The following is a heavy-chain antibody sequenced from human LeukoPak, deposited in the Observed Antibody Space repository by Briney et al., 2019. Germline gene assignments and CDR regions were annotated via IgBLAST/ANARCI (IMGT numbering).Heavy chain of an antibody. V-gene: IGHV4-39*07. CDR2: ICSGGNM. CDR3: ATTARGYSSGYFGVDY. CDR1: GGSVSSSYC. D-gene: IGHD6-19*01. Sequence: SETLSLTCTVSGGSVSSSYCWGWIRQPPGKGLEWIGSICSGGNMCLNPIFESRVTISVATSKNQFSLKLSSVTAADTAVYYCATTARGYSSGYFGVDYWGQGTLVTVSS. J-gene: IGHJ4*02.